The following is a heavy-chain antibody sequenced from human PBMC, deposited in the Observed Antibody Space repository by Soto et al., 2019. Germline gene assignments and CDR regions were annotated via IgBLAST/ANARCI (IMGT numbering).Heavy chain of an antibody. D-gene: IGHD3-10*01. CDR1: GFIFTSST. CDR3: ARDLGEVSAV. J-gene: IGHJ4*02. Sequence: DVQLVESGGGLVKPGGSLRLSCAASGFIFTSSTMTWVRQAPGKGLEWISSISSSSSYIYSADSLKGRFTISRDNAKNSPYLQMISLRAEDTALYYCARDLGEVSAVWGQGTQGTVSS. V-gene: IGHV3-21*01. CDR2: ISSSSSYI.